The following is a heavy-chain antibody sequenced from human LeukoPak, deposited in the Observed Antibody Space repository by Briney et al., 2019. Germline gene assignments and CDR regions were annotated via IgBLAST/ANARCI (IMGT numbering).Heavy chain of an antibody. CDR2: ISGSGIST. D-gene: IGHD3-16*01. CDR3: AKYPSGREGGFDY. V-gene: IGHV3-23*01. J-gene: IGHJ4*02. Sequence: QTGGSLRLSCAASGFTFSSYSMNWVRQAPAKGLEWVSTISGSGISTYYGDSVKGRFTISRDNSKNTLYLQMNSLRAEDTAIYYCAKYPSGREGGFDYWGQGTLVTVSS. CDR1: GFTFSSYS.